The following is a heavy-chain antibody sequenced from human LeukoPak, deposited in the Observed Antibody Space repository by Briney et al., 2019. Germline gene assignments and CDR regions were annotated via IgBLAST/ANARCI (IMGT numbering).Heavy chain of an antibody. D-gene: IGHD6-13*01. J-gene: IGHJ6*02. CDR1: GYTFTSYG. CDR3: ARDRQQLVRASYYYYGMDV. V-gene: IGHV1-18*01. CDR2: ISAYNGNT. Sequence: ASVKVSCKASGYTFTSYGISWVRQAPGQGLEWMGWISAYNGNTNYAQKLQGRVTMTTDTSTSTAYMELRSLRSDDTAVYYCARDRQQLVRASYYYYGMDVWGQGTTVTVSS.